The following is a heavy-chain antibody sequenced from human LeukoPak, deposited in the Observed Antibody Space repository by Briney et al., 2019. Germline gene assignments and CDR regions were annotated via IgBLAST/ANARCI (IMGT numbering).Heavy chain of an antibody. J-gene: IGHJ4*02. CDR3: ARAIYDSSGYYFGCYFDY. D-gene: IGHD3-22*01. V-gene: IGHV1-18*01. CDR1: GYTFTSYG. CDR2: ISAYNGNT. Sequence: ASVKVSCKPSGYTFTSYGISWVRQAPGQGLEWIGWISAYNGNTNYAQKLQGRVTMTTDTSTSTAYMELRSLRSDDTAVYYCARAIYDSSGYYFGCYFDYWGQGTLVTVSS.